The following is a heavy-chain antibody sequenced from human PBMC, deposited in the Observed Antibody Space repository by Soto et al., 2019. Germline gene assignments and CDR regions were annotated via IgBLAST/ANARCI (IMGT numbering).Heavy chain of an antibody. V-gene: IGHV3-30*03. CDR1: GFTFSSYG. CDR3: AQALSYDSSTPGVY. J-gene: IGHJ4*02. CDR2: ISYDGSNK. Sequence: QVQLVESGGGVVQPGRSLRLSCAASGFTFSSYGMHWVRQAPGKGLEWVAVISYDGSNKYYADSVKGRFTISRDNSKDTLYLQMNSLRAEDTAVYYCAQALSYDSSTPGVYWGQGTLVTVSS. D-gene: IGHD3-22*01.